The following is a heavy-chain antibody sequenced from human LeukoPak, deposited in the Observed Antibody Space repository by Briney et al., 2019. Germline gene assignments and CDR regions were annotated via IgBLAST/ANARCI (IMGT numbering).Heavy chain of an antibody. Sequence: PGRSLRLSCAASGFTFSSYGMHWVRQAPGKGLEWVAVIWYDGSNEYYADSVKGRFSISRDNSKNTLYLQMNSLRAEDTAVYYCAKDSKESGFDYWGQGTLVTVSS. CDR3: AKDSKESGFDY. CDR2: IWYDGSNE. J-gene: IGHJ4*02. D-gene: IGHD3-10*01. CDR1: GFTFSSYG. V-gene: IGHV3-33*06.